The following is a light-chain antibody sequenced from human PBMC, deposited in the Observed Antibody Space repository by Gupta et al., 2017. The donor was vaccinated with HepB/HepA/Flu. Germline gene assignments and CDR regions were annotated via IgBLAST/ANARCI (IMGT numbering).Light chain of an antibody. V-gene: IGKV1D-8*03. J-gene: IGKJ5*01. CDR2: AAS. CDR3: QLNTSSPIT. CDR1: QVISSY. Sequence: VIWMPPSPSLLSASTGDRVTISCRMSQVISSYLSCHQQKPGKATELMIYAASTLQSGVPSRSSGRGAAADFTPTISLLQSEYVTTYYCQLNTSSPITFGQGTRVEI.